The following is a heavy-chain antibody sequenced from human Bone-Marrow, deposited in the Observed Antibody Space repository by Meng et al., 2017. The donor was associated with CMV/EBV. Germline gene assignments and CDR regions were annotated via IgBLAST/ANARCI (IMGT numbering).Heavy chain of an antibody. V-gene: IGHV1-69*02. CDR2: IIHILGIA. CDR1: GGTFSSYT. D-gene: IGHD1-20*01. Sequence: SVKVSCKASGGTFSSYTISWVRQAPGQGLEWMGRIIHILGIANYAQKFQGRVTITADKSTSTAYMELSSLRSEDTAVYYCARGGGVYNWIPTRNWFDPWGQGTLVTVSS. CDR3: ARGGGVYNWIPTRNWFDP. J-gene: IGHJ5*02.